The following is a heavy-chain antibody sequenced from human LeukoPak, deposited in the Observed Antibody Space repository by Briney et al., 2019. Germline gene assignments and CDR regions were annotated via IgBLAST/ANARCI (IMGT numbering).Heavy chain of an antibody. J-gene: IGHJ3*02. CDR2: IYSGGST. V-gene: IGHV3-53*01. CDR3: ARTTPGYSSSWYGPDAFDI. CDR1: GFTFSDYY. Sequence: GGSLRLSCAASGFTFSDYYMSWIRQAPGKGLEWVSVIYSGGSTYYADSVKGRFTISRDNSKNTLYLQMNSLRAEDTAVYYCARTTPGYSSSWYGPDAFDIWGQGTMVTVSS. D-gene: IGHD6-13*01.